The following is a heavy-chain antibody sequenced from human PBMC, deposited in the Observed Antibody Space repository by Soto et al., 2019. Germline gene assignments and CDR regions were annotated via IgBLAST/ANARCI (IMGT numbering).Heavy chain of an antibody. V-gene: IGHV3-7*01. Sequence: EVQLVESGGGLVQPGGSLRLPCAASGFTFSTYWMTWVRQPPGKGLEWVASINQDGSERYYVDSVRGRFTISRDNAKNSLYLQMNRLRAEDTAVYYCVCGGNFFVYWGQGILVTVSP. CDR3: VCGGNFFVY. CDR1: GFTFSTYW. D-gene: IGHD3-16*01. CDR2: INQDGSER. J-gene: IGHJ4*02.